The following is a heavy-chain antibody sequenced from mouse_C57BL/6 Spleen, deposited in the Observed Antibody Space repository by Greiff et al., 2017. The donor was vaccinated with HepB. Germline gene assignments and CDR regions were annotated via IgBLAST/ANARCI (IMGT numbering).Heavy chain of an antibody. V-gene: IGHV5-9-1*02. CDR1: GFTFSSYA. J-gene: IGHJ4*01. CDR2: ISSGGDYI. D-gene: IGHD2-4*01. Sequence: EVHLVESGEGLVKPGGSLKLSCAASGFTFSSYAMSWVRQTPEKRLEWVAYISSGGDYIYYADTVKGRFTISRDNARNTLYLQMSSLKSEDTAMYYCTRSYDYLYAMDYWGQGTSVTVSS. CDR3: TRSYDYLYAMDY.